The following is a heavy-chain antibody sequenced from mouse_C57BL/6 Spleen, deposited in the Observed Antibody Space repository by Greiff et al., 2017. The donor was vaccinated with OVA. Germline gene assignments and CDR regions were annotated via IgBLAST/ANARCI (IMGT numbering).Heavy chain of an antibody. CDR2: IWSGGST. Sequence: VQLQQSGPGLVQPSQSLSITCTVSGFSLTSYGVHWVRQPPGKGLEWLGVIWSGGSTDYNAAFISRLSISKDNSKSQVFFKMNSLQADDTAIYYCAKNLDYYGSSYGYAMDYWGQGTSVTVSS. V-gene: IGHV2-4*01. J-gene: IGHJ4*01. D-gene: IGHD1-1*01. CDR1: GFSLTSYG. CDR3: AKNLDYYGSSYGYAMDY.